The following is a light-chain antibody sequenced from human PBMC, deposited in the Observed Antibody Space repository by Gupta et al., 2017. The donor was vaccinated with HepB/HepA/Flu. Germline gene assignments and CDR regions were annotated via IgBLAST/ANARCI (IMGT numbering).Light chain of an antibody. CDR1: SLRNFY. J-gene: IGLJ2*01. V-gene: IGLV3-19*01. CDR2: DET. Sequence: SSELTQDPAVSVALGQTVRITCQGDSLRNFYASWYQQKPGQAPLLVIYDETIRPSGIPDRFSGSRSGTTASLTITGTQAEDEADYYCNSRIFRDSSGDHVVFGGGTKLTVL. CDR3: NSRIFRDSSGDHVV.